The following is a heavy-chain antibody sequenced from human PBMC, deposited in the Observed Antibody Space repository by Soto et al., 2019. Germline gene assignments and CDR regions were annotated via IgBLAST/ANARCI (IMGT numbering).Heavy chain of an antibody. Sequence: ASVKVSCKVSGYTLTELSMHWVRQAPGKGLEWMGGFDPEDGETIYAQKFQGRVTMTEDTSTDTAYMELSSLRSEDTAVYYCATARWRAAADNWFGPWGQGTLVTVSS. J-gene: IGHJ5*02. V-gene: IGHV1-24*01. D-gene: IGHD6-13*01. CDR2: FDPEDGET. CDR3: ATARWRAAADNWFGP. CDR1: GYTLTELS.